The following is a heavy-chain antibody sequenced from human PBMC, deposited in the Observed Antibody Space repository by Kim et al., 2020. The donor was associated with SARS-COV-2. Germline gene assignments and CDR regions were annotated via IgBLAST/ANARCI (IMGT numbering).Heavy chain of an antibody. CDR2: INPNSGGT. J-gene: IGHJ4*02. CDR1: GDSFSGNY. Sequence: ASVKVSCKASGDSFSGNYIHWVRQAPGQRLEWMGRINPNSGGTNYEQKFQDRITMTRDKSITTAYMELSSLRSDDTAVYYCSLGASGNTGSYNYWGQGTL. D-gene: IGHD1-26*01. V-gene: IGHV1-2*06. CDR3: SLGASGNTGSYNY.